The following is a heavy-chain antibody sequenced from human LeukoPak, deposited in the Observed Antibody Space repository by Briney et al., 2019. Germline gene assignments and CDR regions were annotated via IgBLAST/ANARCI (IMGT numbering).Heavy chain of an antibody. CDR2: IYYGGGT. J-gene: IGHJ4*02. V-gene: IGHV4-59*12. Sequence: SETLSLTCNVSGDSISGYYWSWIRQPPGKGLEWIGYIYYGGGTNYNPSLKSRVTMSVDTSKNQFSLKLSSVTAADTAVYYCARDNRGYSSSWFDYWGQGTLVTVSS. CDR3: ARDNRGYSSSWFDY. D-gene: IGHD6-13*01. CDR1: GDSISGYY.